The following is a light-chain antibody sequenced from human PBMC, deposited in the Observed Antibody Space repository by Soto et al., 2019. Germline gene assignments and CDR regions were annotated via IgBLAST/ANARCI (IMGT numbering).Light chain of an antibody. CDR3: HQYHTYST. CDR1: QTISTR. Sequence: DIQMTQSPSTLSASVGDRVIITCRASQTISTRVAWYPHKTGKAPTLLIYDASILESGVPSRFSGGGSGTEFTLTISSLKPDDFATYYCHQYHTYSTFGQVKKV. J-gene: IGKJ1*01. CDR2: DAS. V-gene: IGKV1-5*01.